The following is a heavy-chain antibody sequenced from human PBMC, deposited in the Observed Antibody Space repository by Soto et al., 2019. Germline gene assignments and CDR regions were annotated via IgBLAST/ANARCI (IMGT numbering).Heavy chain of an antibody. CDR1: GFTFSSYA. V-gene: IGHV3-30-3*01. CDR2: ISYDGSNK. J-gene: IGHJ1*01. D-gene: IGHD5-18*01. Sequence: QVQLVESGGGVVQPGRSLRLSCAASGFTFSSYARHWVRQAPGKGLEGVAVISYDGSNKYYADSVKGRFTISRDNSKNTLYLQMNSLRAEDTAVYYCAKWIQLGAPYFQHWGQGTLVTVSS. CDR3: AKWIQLGAPYFQH.